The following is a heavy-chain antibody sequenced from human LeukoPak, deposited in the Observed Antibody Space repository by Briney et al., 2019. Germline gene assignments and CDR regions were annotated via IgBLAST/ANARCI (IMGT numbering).Heavy chain of an antibody. J-gene: IGHJ3*02. CDR2: IGSSSSYI. CDR3: ASYVVGATRYAFDI. V-gene: IGHV3-21*01. D-gene: IGHD1-26*01. Sequence: PGGSLRLSCAASRFTFSSYSMNWVRQAPGKGLEWVSSIGSSSSYIYYADSVKGRFTISRDNAKNSLYLQMNSLRAEDTAVYYCASYVVGATRYAFDIWDQGTMVTVSS. CDR1: RFTFSSYS.